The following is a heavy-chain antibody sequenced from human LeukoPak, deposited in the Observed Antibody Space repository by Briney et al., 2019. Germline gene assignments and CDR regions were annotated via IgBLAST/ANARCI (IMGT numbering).Heavy chain of an antibody. D-gene: IGHD5-18*01. CDR3: AAVDTAMVGGDWFDP. V-gene: IGHV3-48*03. Sequence: GGSLRLSCAASGFTFSSYEMNWVRQAPGKGLEWVSYISSSGSTIYYADSVKGRFTISRDNAKNSLYLQMNSLRAEDTAVYYCAAVDTAMVGGDWFDPWGQGTLVTVSS. J-gene: IGHJ5*02. CDR1: GFTFSSYE. CDR2: ISSSGSTI.